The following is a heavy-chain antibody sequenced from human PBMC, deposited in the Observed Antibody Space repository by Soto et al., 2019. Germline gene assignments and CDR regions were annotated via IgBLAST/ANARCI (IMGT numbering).Heavy chain of an antibody. Sequence: EVQLVESGGGLVKPGGSLRLSCAASGFTVSNAWMSWVRQAPGKGLEWVGRIKSKTDGGTTDYAAPVKGRFTISRDDSKNTLYLQMNSLKTEDTAVYYCTTERYQLLSRSYYFDYWGQGTLVTVSS. CDR1: GFTVSNAW. J-gene: IGHJ4*02. D-gene: IGHD2-2*01. V-gene: IGHV3-15*01. CDR3: TTERYQLLSRSYYFDY. CDR2: IKSKTDGGTT.